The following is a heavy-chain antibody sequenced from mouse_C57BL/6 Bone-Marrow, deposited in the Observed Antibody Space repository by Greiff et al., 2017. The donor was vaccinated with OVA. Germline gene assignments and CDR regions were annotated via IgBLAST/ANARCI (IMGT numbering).Heavy chain of an antibody. J-gene: IGHJ2*01. CDR2: ISYDGSN. CDR3: ARMGNYFDY. D-gene: IGHD2-3*01. V-gene: IGHV3-6*01. CDR1: GYSITSGYY. Sequence: VQLKQSGPGLVKPSQSLSLTCSVTGYSITSGYYWNWIRQFPGNKLEWMGYISYDGSNNYNPSLKNRISITRDTSKNQFFLKLNSVTTEDTATYYCARMGNYFDYWGQCTTLTVSS.